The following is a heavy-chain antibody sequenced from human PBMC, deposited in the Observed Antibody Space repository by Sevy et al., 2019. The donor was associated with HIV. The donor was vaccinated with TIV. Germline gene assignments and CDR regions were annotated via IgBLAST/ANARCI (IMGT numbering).Heavy chain of an antibody. CDR1: GYTLTELS. CDR2: CDPEDGKT. D-gene: IGHD3-22*01. Sequence: ASVKVSCKVSGYTLTELSIHWVRQAPGKGREWLVTCDPEDGKTINAQNFQGRVTMTEDTSTDTTQMELSSLRSEETAGYYGASTRDYYDSSGYYFDYWGQGTLVTVSS. J-gene: IGHJ4*02. CDR3: ASTRDYYDSSGYYFDY. V-gene: IGHV1-24*01.